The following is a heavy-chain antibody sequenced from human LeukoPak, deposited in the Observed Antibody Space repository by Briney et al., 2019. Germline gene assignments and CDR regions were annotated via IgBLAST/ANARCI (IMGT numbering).Heavy chain of an antibody. CDR3: ARRRIVGAFDY. CDR2: ISSSGSTI. CDR1: GFTFSSYA. D-gene: IGHD1-26*01. Sequence: GGSLRLSCAASGFTFSSYAMSWVRQAPGKGREWVSYISSSGSTIYYADSVKGRFTISRDNAKNSLYLQMNSLRAEDTAVYYCARRRIVGAFDYWGQGTLVTVSS. V-gene: IGHV3-48*04. J-gene: IGHJ4*02.